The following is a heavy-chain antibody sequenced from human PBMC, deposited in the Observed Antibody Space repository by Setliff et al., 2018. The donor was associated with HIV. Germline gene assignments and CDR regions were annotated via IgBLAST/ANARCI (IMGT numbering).Heavy chain of an antibody. D-gene: IGHD3-10*01. CDR2: IDHSGYT. Sequence: PSETLSLTCGVSGVSISSYYWSWIRQPPGKRLEWIGYIDHSGYTTYNPSLKSRVTISLDTSKNQVSLKLSSVAAADTAVYYCARSTYYYGSGKGSGWFDPWGQGTLVTVSS. V-gene: IGHV4-59*01. J-gene: IGHJ5*02. CDR1: GVSISSYY. CDR3: ARSTYYYGSGKGSGWFDP.